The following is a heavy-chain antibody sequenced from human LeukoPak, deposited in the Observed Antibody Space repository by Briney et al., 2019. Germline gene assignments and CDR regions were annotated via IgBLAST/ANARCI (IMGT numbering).Heavy chain of an antibody. D-gene: IGHD3-10*01. CDR1: GGSINSTDYY. CDR3: ARDSFAGGYYYYLDV. Sequence: SETLSLTCTVSGGSINSTDYYWSWVRQPAGKGPEWIGRIYSTGITKYNPSLKSRVIISVDTSKNQFTLKLNSVTAADTAVYYRARDSFAGGYYYYLDVWGKGTTVTVSS. J-gene: IGHJ6*03. V-gene: IGHV4-61*02. CDR2: IYSTGIT.